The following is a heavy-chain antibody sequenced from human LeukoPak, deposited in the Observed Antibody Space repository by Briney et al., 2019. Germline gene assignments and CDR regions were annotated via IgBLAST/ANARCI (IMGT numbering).Heavy chain of an antibody. CDR3: AREGNYYDSSGSVIDY. V-gene: IGHV1-18*01. CDR1: GYTFTSYG. J-gene: IGHJ4*02. Sequence: ASVKVSCKASGYTFTSYGISWVRQAPGQGLEWMGWISAYNGNTNYAQKLQGRVTMTTDTSTSTAYMELRSLRSDDTAVYYCAREGNYYDSSGSVIDYWGQGTLVTVPS. D-gene: IGHD3-22*01. CDR2: ISAYNGNT.